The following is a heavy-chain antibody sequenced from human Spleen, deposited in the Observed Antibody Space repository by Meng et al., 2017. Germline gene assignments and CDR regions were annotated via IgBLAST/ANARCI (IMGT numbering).Heavy chain of an antibody. CDR3: VEGSGWYNY. D-gene: IGHD6-19*01. J-gene: IGHJ4*02. CDR1: GGSFSGYY. V-gene: IGHV4-34*01. Sequence: GSLRLSCAVYGGSFSGYYWSWIRQPPGKGLEWIGEINHSGSTNYNPSLKSRVTISVDTPKNQFSLKLSSVTAADTAVYYCVEGSGWYNYWGQGTLVTVSS. CDR2: INHSGST.